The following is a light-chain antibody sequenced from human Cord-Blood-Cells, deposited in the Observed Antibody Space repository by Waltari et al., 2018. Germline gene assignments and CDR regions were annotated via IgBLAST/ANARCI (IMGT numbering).Light chain of an antibody. CDR3: ETWDSNTWV. V-gene: IGLV4-60*03. Sequence: QPVLTQSSSASASLGSSVKLTCTLSSGHSSYIIAWHQPQPGKAPRYLMKLEGSGSYNKGSGVPDRFSGSSSGADRYLTISNLQSEDEADYYCETWDSNTWVFGGGTKLTVL. CDR2: LEGSGSY. CDR1: SGHSSYI. J-gene: IGLJ3*02.